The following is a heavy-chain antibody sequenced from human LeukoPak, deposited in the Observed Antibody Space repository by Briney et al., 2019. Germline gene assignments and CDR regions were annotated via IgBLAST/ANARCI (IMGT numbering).Heavy chain of an antibody. V-gene: IGHV3-21*01. CDR3: ARDSEPPVYYFDY. Sequence: PGGSLRLSCEATGFTFSSISMNWVRQAPGKGLEWVSSISSSSSYIYYADSVKGRFTISRDNAKNSLYLQMNSLRAEDTAVYYCARDSEPPVYYFDYWGQGTLVTVSS. D-gene: IGHD1-14*01. J-gene: IGHJ4*02. CDR1: GFTFSSIS. CDR2: ISSSSSYI.